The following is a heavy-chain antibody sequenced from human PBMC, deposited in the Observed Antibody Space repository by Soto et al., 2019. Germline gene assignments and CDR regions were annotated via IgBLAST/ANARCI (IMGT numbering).Heavy chain of an antibody. J-gene: IGHJ4*02. CDR2: IYPGDSDT. D-gene: IGHD3-16*02. V-gene: IGHV5-51*01. CDR1: GYSFTSYW. CDR3: AGRLGELSSNYYFDY. Sequence: PGESLKISCKGSGYSFTSYWIGWVRQMPGKGLEWMGIIYPGDSDTRYSPSFQGQVTISADKSISTAYLQWSSLKASDTAMYYCAGRLGELSSNYYFDYWGQGTLVTVSS.